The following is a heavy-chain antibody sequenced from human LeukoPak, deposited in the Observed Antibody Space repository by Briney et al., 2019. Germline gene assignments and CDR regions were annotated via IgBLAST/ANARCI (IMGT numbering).Heavy chain of an antibody. CDR2: IYYRGSP. CDR3: ARTAPEVLLWFGESSSHWFDP. J-gene: IGHJ5*02. V-gene: IGHV4-39*01. D-gene: IGHD3-10*01. Sequence: GSLRLSCAASGFTFSTYAMSWVRQPPGKGLEWIGSIYYRGSPYYNPSLQSRVTISVDTSKNQFSLNLTSVTAADTALYYCARTAPEVLLWFGESSSHWFDPWGQGTLVTVSS. CDR1: GFTFSTYA.